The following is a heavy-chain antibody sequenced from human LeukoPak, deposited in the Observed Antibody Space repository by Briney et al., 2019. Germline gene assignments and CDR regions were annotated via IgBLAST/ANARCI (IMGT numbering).Heavy chain of an antibody. V-gene: IGHV3-66*01. Sequence: GGSLRLSCAASGFAVSSNYMSWVRQAPGKGLEWVSVIYSGGSTYYADSVKGRFTISRDNSKNTLYLQMNSLRAEDTAVYYCASDYGGNNAFDIWGQGTMVTVSS. CDR2: IYSGGST. CDR1: GFAVSSNY. CDR3: ASDYGGNNAFDI. D-gene: IGHD4-23*01. J-gene: IGHJ3*02.